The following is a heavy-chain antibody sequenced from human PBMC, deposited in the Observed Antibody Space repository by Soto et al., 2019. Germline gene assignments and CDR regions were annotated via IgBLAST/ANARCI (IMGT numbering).Heavy chain of an antibody. CDR2: IYYSGST. V-gene: IGHV4-59*01. D-gene: IGHD2-2*01. J-gene: IGHJ4*02. CDR1: GGSISSYY. Sequence: SETLSLTCTVSGGSISSYYWSWIRQPPGKGLEWIGYIYYSGSTNYNPSLKSRVTISVDTSKNQFSLKLSSVTAADTAVYYCASAYCSSTSCYAPPPQFDYWGQGTLVTVSS. CDR3: ASAYCSSTSCYAPPPQFDY.